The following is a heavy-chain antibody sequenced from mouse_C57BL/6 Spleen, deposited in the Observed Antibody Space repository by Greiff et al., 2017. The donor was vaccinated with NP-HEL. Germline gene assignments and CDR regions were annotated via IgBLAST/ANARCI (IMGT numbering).Heavy chain of an antibody. CDR2: IHPNSGST. CDR1: GYTFTSYW. Sequence: QVQLQQPGAELVKPGASVKLSCKASGYTFTSYWMHWVKQRPGQGLEWIGMIHPNSGSTNYNEKFKSKATLTADKSSSTAYMQLSSLTSEDSAVYYCARGDSLYAMDYWGQGTSVTVSS. J-gene: IGHJ4*01. V-gene: IGHV1-64*01. D-gene: IGHD6-2*01. CDR3: ARGDSLYAMDY.